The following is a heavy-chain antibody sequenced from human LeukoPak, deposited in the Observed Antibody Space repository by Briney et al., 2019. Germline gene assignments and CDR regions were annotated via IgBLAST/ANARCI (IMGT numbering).Heavy chain of an antibody. Sequence: PGGSLRLSCSASGFPFTTCPMHLAGQAPGKGLEYVSAISAKGHSTYYAASVKGRFTISRDNSKNTLYLQMSSLRFEDTAMYYCVKEATGWYDSWGQGTLVTVSS. CDR2: ISAKGHST. CDR3: VKEATGWYDS. D-gene: IGHD6-19*01. CDR1: GFPFTTCP. J-gene: IGHJ4*02. V-gene: IGHV3-64D*09.